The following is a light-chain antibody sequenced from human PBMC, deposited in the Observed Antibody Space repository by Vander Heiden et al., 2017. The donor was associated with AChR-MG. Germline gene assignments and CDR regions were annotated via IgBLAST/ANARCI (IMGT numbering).Light chain of an antibody. Sequence: EIVLTQSPGPLSLSPGERATLSCRASQSVSSSYLAWYQQNPGQAPRLLIYGASSRATGIPDRFSGSGSGTDFTLTISRLEPEDFAVYYCQQDGSSPNPFGQGTKVEIK. CDR3: QQDGSSPNP. CDR2: GAS. CDR1: QSVSSSY. V-gene: IGKV3-20*01. J-gene: IGKJ1*01.